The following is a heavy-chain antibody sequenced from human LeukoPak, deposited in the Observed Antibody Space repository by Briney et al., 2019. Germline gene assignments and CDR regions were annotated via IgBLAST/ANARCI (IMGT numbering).Heavy chain of an antibody. CDR2: IFPIFGTA. CDR3: ARDRKIVATPAWFDP. V-gene: IGHV1-69*13. CDR1: GGTLSSYA. J-gene: IGHJ5*02. D-gene: IGHD5-12*01. Sequence: SVNVSCKPSGGTLSSYAISWVRQAPAQGLEWMGWIFPIFGTANYAQKFQGRVTITADESTSTAYMELSSLRSEDTAVYHCARDRKIVATPAWFDPWGQGTLVTVSS.